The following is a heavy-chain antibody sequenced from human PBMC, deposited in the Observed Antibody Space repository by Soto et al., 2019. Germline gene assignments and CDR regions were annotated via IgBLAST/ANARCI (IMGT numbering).Heavy chain of an antibody. Sequence: PGGSLRLSCAASGFTFSSYAMHWVRQAPGKGLEYVSAISSNGGSTYYANSVKGRFTISRDNSKNTLYLQMGSLRAEDMAVYYCARRGQDGYNRAPFDDWGQGTLVTVSS. V-gene: IGHV3-64*01. D-gene: IGHD5-12*01. J-gene: IGHJ4*02. CDR2: ISSNGGST. CDR3: ARRGQDGYNRAPFDD. CDR1: GFTFSSYA.